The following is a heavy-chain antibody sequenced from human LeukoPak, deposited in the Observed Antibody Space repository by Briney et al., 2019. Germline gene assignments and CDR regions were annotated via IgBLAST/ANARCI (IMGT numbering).Heavy chain of an antibody. J-gene: IGHJ5*02. Sequence: PSETLSLTCTVSGGSISSYYWSWIRQPPGKGLEWIGYIYYSGSTNYNPSLKSRVTISVDTSKNQFSLKLSSVTAADTAVYYCARAEADNIDPWGQGTLVTVSS. CDR3: ARAEADNIDP. CDR1: GGSISSYY. CDR2: IYYSGST. V-gene: IGHV4-59*01. D-gene: IGHD2/OR15-2a*01.